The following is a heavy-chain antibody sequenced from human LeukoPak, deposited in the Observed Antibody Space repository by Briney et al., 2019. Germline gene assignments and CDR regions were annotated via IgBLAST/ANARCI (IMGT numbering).Heavy chain of an antibody. V-gene: IGHV3-73*01. J-gene: IGHJ4*02. CDR3: TRPFRRVTY. Sequence: GGSLRLSCAASGFTFSGSAMHWVRQASGKGLEWVGRIRSKANSYATAYAASVKGRFTISRDDSKNTAYLQMNSLKTEDTAVYYCTRPFRRVTYWGQGTLVTVSS. CDR1: GFTFSGSA. D-gene: IGHD5-18*01. CDR2: IRSKANSYAT.